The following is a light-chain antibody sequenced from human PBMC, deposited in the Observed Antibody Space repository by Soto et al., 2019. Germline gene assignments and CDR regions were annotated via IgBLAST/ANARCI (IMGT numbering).Light chain of an antibody. Sequence: QSALTQSRSVSVSPGQSVTISCTGTSSDVSWYQHHPGKAPKLMIYDVDKRPSGVPNRFSTSKSGNTASLTISGLQADDEGDYYCSSYAGGHVWVFGGGTKLTVL. CDR2: DVD. J-gene: IGLJ3*02. CDR3: SSYAGGHVWV. CDR1: SSDV. V-gene: IGLV2-11*01.